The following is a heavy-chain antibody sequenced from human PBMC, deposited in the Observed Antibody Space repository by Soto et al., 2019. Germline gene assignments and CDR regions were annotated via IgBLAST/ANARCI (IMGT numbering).Heavy chain of an antibody. CDR3: MRPPAGWLQSPYFDS. CDR2: ISAYNGNT. CDR1: GYTFSTYG. J-gene: IGHJ4*02. D-gene: IGHD5-12*01. V-gene: IGHV1-18*01. Sequence: GASVKVSCKASGYTFSTYGISWVRQAPGQGLEWMGWISAYNGNTNFAQNLQGRVTMTTDTSTSTAYMELRSLRSDDTAVYYCMRPPAGWLQSPYFDSWGQGTLVTVSS.